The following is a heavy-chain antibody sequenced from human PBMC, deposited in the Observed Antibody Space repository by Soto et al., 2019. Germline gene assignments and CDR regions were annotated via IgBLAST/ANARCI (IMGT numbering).Heavy chain of an antibody. V-gene: IGHV1-3*01. CDR3: ARHPVSGSYAYYYGMDV. J-gene: IGHJ6*02. CDR1: GNTVPNYA. D-gene: IGHD1-26*01. CDR2: INGGNGNT. Sequence: ASVKVSCKASGNTVPNYAIHWVRQAPGQRLEWMGWINGGNGNTYYSEHFQGRVTFTRDTSAGTVYMQLSSLRSEDTAVYYCARHPVSGSYAYYYGMDVWGQGTTVTVSS.